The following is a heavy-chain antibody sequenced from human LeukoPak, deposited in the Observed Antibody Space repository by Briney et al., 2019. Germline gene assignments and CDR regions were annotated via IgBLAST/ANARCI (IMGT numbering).Heavy chain of an antibody. D-gene: IGHD6-19*01. CDR3: ARSAEYSSGWLSFDY. CDR1: GGSINSGSYY. Sequence: PSETLSLTCTVSGGSINSGSYYWSWIRQSAGKGLEWIGRIYTSGSTNYNPSLKSRVTISVDTSKNQFSLKLSSVTAADTAVYYCARSAEYSSGWLSFDYWGQGTLVTVSS. V-gene: IGHV4-61*02. CDR2: IYTSGST. J-gene: IGHJ4*02.